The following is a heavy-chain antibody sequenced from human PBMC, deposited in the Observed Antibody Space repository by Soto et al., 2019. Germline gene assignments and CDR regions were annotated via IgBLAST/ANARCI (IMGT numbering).Heavy chain of an antibody. Sequence: SETLSLTCTVSVGSISSGGHYWSWIPHHPPNPPDWVGYIYYSGSTYYNPSLKSRVTISVDTSKNQFSLKLSSVTAADTAVYYCAREGLGYCSGGSCSKLYYFDYWGQGTLVTVSS. CDR3: AREGLGYCSGGSCSKLYYFDY. CDR1: VGSISSGGHY. CDR2: IYYSGST. V-gene: IGHV4-31*03. J-gene: IGHJ4*02. D-gene: IGHD2-15*01.